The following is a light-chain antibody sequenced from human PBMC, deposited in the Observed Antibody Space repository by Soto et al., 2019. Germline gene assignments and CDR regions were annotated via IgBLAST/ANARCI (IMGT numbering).Light chain of an antibody. CDR2: EMT. CDR3: TSYTTSNTVV. J-gene: IGLJ2*01. V-gene: IGLV2-14*01. CDR1: SNDVGGYTY. Sequence: QSALTQPASVSGPPGQSITMTCTGTSNDVGGYTYVSWYQQHPGKAPKLLIYEMTNRPPGVSSRFSASKSGNTASLTISGLQADDEALYYCTSYTTSNTVVFGGGTKVTVL.